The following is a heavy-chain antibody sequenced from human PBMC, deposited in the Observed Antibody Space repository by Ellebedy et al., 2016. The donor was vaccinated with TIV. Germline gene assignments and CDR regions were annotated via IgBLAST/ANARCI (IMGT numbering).Heavy chain of an antibody. CDR2: IIPILGIA. V-gene: IGHV1-69*04. D-gene: IGHD5-18*01. CDR3: ATGYSYDYWYFDL. J-gene: IGHJ2*01. CDR1: GGTFSSYA. Sequence: AASVKVSCKASGGTFSSYAISWVRQAPGHGLEWMGRIIPILGIANYAQNFQGRVTITADKSTSTAYMELSSLRSEDTAVYYCATGYSYDYWYFDLWGRGTLVTVSS.